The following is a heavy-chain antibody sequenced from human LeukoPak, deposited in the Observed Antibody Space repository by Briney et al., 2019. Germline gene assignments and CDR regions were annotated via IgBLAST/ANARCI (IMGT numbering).Heavy chain of an antibody. J-gene: IGHJ6*02. CDR1: GYSFTSYW. CDR3: AIRVRKRLPRYYYGMDV. Sequence: GESLKISCKGSGYSFTSYWIGWVRQMPGKGLEWMGIIYPGDSDTRYSPSFQGQVTISADQSISTAYLQWSSPEAWDPAMYLRAIRVRKRLPRYYYGMDVSGQGNTGTVSS. D-gene: IGHD6-25*01. V-gene: IGHV5-51*01. CDR2: IYPGDSDT.